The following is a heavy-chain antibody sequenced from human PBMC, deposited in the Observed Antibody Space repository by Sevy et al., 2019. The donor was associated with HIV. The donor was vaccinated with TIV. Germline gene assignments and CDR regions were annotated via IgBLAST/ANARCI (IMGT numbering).Heavy chain of an antibody. V-gene: IGHV3-21*01. D-gene: IGHD4-17*01. CDR2: ISSTPGYI. CDR1: GFSFSSYA. CDR3: ARHTVTTIRGAFDF. Sequence: GSLRLSCAASGFSFSSYAMNWVRLAPGKGLEWVSSISSTPGYIYYADSVKGRFTISRDNAKNSLYLQMNSLRAEDTAVYYCARHTVTTIRGAFDFLGQGTMVTVSS. J-gene: IGHJ3*01.